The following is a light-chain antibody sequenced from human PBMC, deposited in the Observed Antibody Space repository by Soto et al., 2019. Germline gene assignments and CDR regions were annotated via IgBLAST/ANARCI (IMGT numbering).Light chain of an antibody. CDR1: SSDVGGYSY. CDR2: VVT. V-gene: IGLV2-14*01. J-gene: IGLJ1*01. Sequence: SVLTQPASVSGSPGQSITISCTGTSSDVGGYSYVSWYQQHPGKAPKLMIYVVTNRPSGVSNRFSGSKSGNAASLTISGLRAEDEADYYCSSYTSISTYVFGTGTKVTVL. CDR3: SSYTSISTYV.